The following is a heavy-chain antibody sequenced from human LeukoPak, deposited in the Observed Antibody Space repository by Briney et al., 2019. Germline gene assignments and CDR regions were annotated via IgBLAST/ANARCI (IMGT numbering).Heavy chain of an antibody. CDR3: ARDPLYCSSTSCHDY. V-gene: IGHV3-20*04. J-gene: IGHJ4*02. CDR1: GFTFDDYG. Sequence: GRSLRLSCAASGFTFDDYGMSWVRQAPGKGLEWVSGINWNGGSTGYADSVKGRFTISRDNAKNSLYLQMNSLRAEDTALYYCARDPLYCSSTSCHDYWGQGTLVTVSS. D-gene: IGHD2-2*01. CDR2: INWNGGST.